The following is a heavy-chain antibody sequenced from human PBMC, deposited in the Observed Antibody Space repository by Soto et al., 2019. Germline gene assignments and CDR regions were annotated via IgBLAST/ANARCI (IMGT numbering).Heavy chain of an antibody. CDR1: GFTFSSYC. D-gene: IGHD3-22*01. V-gene: IGHV3-30*18. CDR2: ISYDGSNK. Sequence: LRLSCAASGFTFSSYCMHWVRQAPGKGLEWVAVISYDGSNKYYADSVKGRFTISRDNSKNTLYLQMNSLRAEDTAVYYCAKDRDFDSSGLRFDPWGQGTLVTVSS. CDR3: AKDRDFDSSGLRFDP. J-gene: IGHJ5*02.